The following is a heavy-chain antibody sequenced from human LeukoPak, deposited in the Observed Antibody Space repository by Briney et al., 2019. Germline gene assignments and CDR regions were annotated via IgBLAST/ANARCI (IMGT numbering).Heavy chain of an antibody. J-gene: IGHJ4*02. V-gene: IGHV3-21*01. CDR1: GFTFSTYS. CDR2: ISSTSSYI. CDR3: ARESQAVAFDY. D-gene: IGHD4-23*01. Sequence: GGSLRLSCAASGFTFSTYSMDWVRQAPGMGLEWVSSISSTSSYIYYADSVKGRFTISRDNAKNSLYLQMNGLRAEDTAVYYCARESQAVAFDYWGQGTLVTVSS.